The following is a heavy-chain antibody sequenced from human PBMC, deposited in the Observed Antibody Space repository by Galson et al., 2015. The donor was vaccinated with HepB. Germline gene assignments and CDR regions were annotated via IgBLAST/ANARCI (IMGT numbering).Heavy chain of an antibody. J-gene: IGHJ4*02. CDR2: ISYDGSNK. D-gene: IGHD3-9*01. CDR3: ARGERSSRKKNYDILTGPDY. CDR1: GFTFSSYS. Sequence: SLRLSCAASGFTFSSYSMHRVRQAPGKGLEWVAVISYDGSNKYYADSVKGRFTISRDNSKNTLYLQMNSLRAEDTAVYYCARGERSSRKKNYDILTGPDYWGQGTLVTVSS. V-gene: IGHV3-30*04.